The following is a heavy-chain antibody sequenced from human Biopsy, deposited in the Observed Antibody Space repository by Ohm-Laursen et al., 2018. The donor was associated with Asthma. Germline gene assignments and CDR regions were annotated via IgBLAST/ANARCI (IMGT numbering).Heavy chain of an antibody. D-gene: IGHD3-3*02. CDR1: GFTFGDYW. Sequence: SLRLSCTAYGFTFGDYWMSWVRQVPGKGLEWVANIKHDGTEKNHVDSLKGRFTISRDNAKNSLYLQMNSLRAEDTAVYYCARTFHFWSPYHAEHYQLWGQGTLATVSS. J-gene: IGHJ1*01. CDR3: ARTFHFWSPYHAEHYQL. V-gene: IGHV3-7*01. CDR2: IKHDGTEK.